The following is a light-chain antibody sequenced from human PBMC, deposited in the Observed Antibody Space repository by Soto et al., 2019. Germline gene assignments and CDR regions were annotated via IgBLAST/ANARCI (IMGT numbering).Light chain of an antibody. Sequence: QSVLTQPPSVSAAPGQKVTISCSGSSSNIGNNYVSWYQQLPGTAPKLLIYDNNKRPSGIPDRFSGSKSGTSATLGITGLQTGDEADYYCGTWDSSLSAWVFGGGTKVDRP. CDR1: SSNIGNNY. V-gene: IGLV1-51*01. J-gene: IGLJ3*02. CDR3: GTWDSSLSAWV. CDR2: DNN.